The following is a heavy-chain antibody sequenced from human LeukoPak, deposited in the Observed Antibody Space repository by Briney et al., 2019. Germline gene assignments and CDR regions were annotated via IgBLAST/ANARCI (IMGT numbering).Heavy chain of an antibody. CDR2: IYPGDSDT. Sequence: GESLKISCQGSGYSFTSYWIGWVRQMPGKGLEWTGIIYPGDSDTRYSPSFQGQVTISADKSISTAYLQWSSLKASDTAMYYCARLRGQMATIPRGNFDYWGQGTLVTVSS. J-gene: IGHJ4*02. CDR1: GYSFTSYW. CDR3: ARLRGQMATIPRGNFDY. V-gene: IGHV5-51*01. D-gene: IGHD5-24*01.